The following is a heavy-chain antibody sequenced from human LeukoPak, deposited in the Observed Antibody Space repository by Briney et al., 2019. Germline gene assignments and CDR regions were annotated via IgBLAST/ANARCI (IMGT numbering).Heavy chain of an antibody. J-gene: IGHJ4*02. CDR3: AKDSGTYYKAFDY. CDR2: IGGSGTST. Sequence: GGSLRLSCAASGFTFSSYAMTWVRQAPGKGLEWVSTIGGSGTSTYSADSVKGRFTISRDNSKNTLYLQMNSLGAEDTAVYYCAKDSGTYYKAFDYWGQGTLVTVSS. V-gene: IGHV3-23*01. D-gene: IGHD1-26*01. CDR1: GFTFSSYA.